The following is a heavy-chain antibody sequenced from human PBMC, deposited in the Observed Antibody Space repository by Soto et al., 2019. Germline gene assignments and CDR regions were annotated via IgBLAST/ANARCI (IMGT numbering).Heavy chain of an antibody. D-gene: IGHD2-2*01. Sequence: GGSLRLSCAASGFTFSSYGMHWVRQAPGEGLEWVALISYHGSNQYYGDSVKGRFTISRDNSKNMLYLQMNSLRAEDTAVYFCAKGYCSSTSCPYYYYYHAMDVWGQGTTVTAP. CDR3: AKGYCSSTSCPYYYYYHAMDV. V-gene: IGHV3-30*18. J-gene: IGHJ6*02. CDR1: GFTFSSYG. CDR2: ISYHGSNQ.